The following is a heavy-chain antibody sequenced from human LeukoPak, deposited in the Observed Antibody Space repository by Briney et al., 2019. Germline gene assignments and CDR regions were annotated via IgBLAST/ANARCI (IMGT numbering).Heavy chain of an antibody. D-gene: IGHD3-16*01. J-gene: IGHJ4*02. V-gene: IGHV3-64*02. CDR1: GFTFSSHA. CDR3: ARDGTYTSSSLNS. CDR2: TNTDGKYI. Sequence: GGSLRLSCAASGFTFSSHAMHWVRQAPGKGLEYVAGTNTDGKYIYYVESVRGRFTISRDNSKNTLHLQMGSLRPADMAVYYCARDGTYTSSSLNSWGQGTLVTVSS.